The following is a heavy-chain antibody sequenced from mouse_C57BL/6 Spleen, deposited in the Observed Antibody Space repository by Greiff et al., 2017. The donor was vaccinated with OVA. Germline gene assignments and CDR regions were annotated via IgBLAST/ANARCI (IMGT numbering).Heavy chain of an antibody. Sequence: EVQRVESGGGLVKPGGSLKLSCAASGFTFSDYGMHWVRQAPEKGLEWVAYNSSGSSTIYYADTVKGRFTLSRDNAKNTLFLQMTSLRSEDTAMYYCARRAAQATGLDYWGQGTSVTVSS. CDR3: ARRAAQATGLDY. V-gene: IGHV5-17*01. CDR2: NSSGSSTI. D-gene: IGHD3-2*02. CDR1: GFTFSDYG. J-gene: IGHJ4*01.